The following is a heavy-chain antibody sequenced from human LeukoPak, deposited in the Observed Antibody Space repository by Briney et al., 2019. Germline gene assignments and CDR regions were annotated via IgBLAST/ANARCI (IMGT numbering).Heavy chain of an antibody. CDR1: GYTFTSYD. D-gene: IGHD3-16*02. J-gene: IGHJ4*02. CDR3: ARGFMITFGGVIVMVY. Sequence: GASVTVSCRASGYTFTSYDIKWVRQAPGQGREWRGWMNPNSGNTGYAQKFQGRVTMTRTTSISTAYMELSSLRSEATAVYSCARGFMITFGGVIVMVYWGQGTLVTVSS. V-gene: IGHV1-8*01. CDR2: MNPNSGNT.